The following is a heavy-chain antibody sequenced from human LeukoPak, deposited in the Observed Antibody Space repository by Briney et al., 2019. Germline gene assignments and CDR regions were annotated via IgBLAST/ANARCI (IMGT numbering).Heavy chain of an antibody. Sequence: PSETLSLTCTVSGGSISSFYWSWIRQPAGKGLEWIGRIYSTGSTNYNTSLKGRVTMSLDTSKKQFSLKLSSVTAADTAVYYCARLTSSWYQDWYFDLWGRGTLVTVSS. CDR2: IYSTGST. J-gene: IGHJ2*01. D-gene: IGHD6-13*01. CDR1: GGSISSFY. V-gene: IGHV4-4*07. CDR3: ARLTSSWYQDWYFDL.